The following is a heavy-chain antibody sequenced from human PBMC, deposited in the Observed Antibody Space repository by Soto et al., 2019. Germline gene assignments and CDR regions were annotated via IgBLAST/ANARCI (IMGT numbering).Heavy chain of an antibody. V-gene: IGHV3-7*05. CDR2: IRQDGSDK. D-gene: IGHD6-19*01. Sequence: EVQLVESGGGLVQPGGSLRLSCAASGFTFSSYWMSWVRQAPGQGLEWVANIRQDGSDKYYVDSVKGRFTISRDNSKNSLYLQMNSLRAEDTAIYYCASPQQWLGQMGDFDYWGQGTLVTVSS. J-gene: IGHJ4*02. CDR3: ASPQQWLGQMGDFDY. CDR1: GFTFSSYW.